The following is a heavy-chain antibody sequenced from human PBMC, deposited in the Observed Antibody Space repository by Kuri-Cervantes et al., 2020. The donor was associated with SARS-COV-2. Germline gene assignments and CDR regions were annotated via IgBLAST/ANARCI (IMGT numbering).Heavy chain of an antibody. Sequence: GESLKISCAASGFDFSTYSMNWVRQAPGKGLEWVLSIVGPSNSYIYYADSVKGRFTMSRDNAKDSLYLQMNSLRADDTAVYYCARAYYYYGMDVWGQGTTVIVSS. V-gene: IGHV3-21*06. J-gene: IGHJ6*02. CDR2: IVGPSNSYI. CDR1: GFDFSTYS. CDR3: ARAYYYYGMDV.